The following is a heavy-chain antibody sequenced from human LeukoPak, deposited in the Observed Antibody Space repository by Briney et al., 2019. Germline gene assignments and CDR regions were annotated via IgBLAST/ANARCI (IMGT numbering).Heavy chain of an antibody. J-gene: IGHJ4*02. V-gene: IGHV1-2*02. CDR3: ARSLRYSSSSKAY. D-gene: IGHD6-6*01. Sequence: ASVKVSCKPSGYTFTDYYVHWVQQAPGQGLEWMGWINPKGGGTDYAQQFQGRVTMTGDTSINTAYMELSRLRSDDTAVYYCARSLRYSSSSKAYWGQGTLVTVSS. CDR2: INPKGGGT. CDR1: GYTFTDYY.